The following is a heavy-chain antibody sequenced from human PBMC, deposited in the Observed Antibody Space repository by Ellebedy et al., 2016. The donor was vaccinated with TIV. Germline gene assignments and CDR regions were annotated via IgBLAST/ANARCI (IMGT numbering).Heavy chain of an antibody. J-gene: IGHJ4*02. CDR1: GFTFSSYA. CDR2: ISYDGSNK. D-gene: IGHD3-22*01. CDR3: ARDGPTNYYDSSGYYYLFDY. Sequence: GESLKISCAASGFTFSSYAMSWVRQAPGKGLEWVAVISYDGSNKYYADSVKGRFTISRDNSKNTLYLQMNSLRAEDTAVYYCARDGPTNYYDSSGYYYLFDYWGQGTLVTVSS. V-gene: IGHV3-30-3*01.